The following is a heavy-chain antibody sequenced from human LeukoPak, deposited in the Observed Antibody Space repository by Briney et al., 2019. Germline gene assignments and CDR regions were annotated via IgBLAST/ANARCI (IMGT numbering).Heavy chain of an antibody. D-gene: IGHD5-18*01. CDR1: GGTFSSYA. CDR2: IIPIFGTA. CDR3: ASSVDTAMEWYYFDY. V-gene: IGHV1-69*13. J-gene: IGHJ4*02. Sequence: ASVKVSCKASGGTFSSYAISWVRQAPGQGLEWMGGIIPIFGTANYAQKFQGRATITADESTSTAYMELSSLRSEDTAVYYCASSVDTAMEWYYFDYWGQGTLVTISS.